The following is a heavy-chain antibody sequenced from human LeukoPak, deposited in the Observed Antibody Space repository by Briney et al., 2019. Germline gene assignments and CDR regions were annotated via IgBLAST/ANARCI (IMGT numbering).Heavy chain of an antibody. D-gene: IGHD5-12*01. Sequence: ASVKVSCKASGYSFTGYYMHWVRQAPGQGLEWMGWINANSGGTNYAQKFQGRVTMTRDTSISTAYMELSRLRSDDTAVYYCARANVDIVATICVLPRNYFDYRGQGTLVTVYS. CDR3: ARANVDIVATICVLPRNYFDY. J-gene: IGHJ4*02. CDR2: INANSGGT. V-gene: IGHV1-2*02. CDR1: GYSFTGYY.